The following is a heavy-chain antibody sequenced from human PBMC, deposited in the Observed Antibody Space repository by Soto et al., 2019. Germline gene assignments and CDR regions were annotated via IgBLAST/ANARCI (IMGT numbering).Heavy chain of an antibody. J-gene: IGHJ1*01. Sequence: ASAKVSCKASGYIFSNYGISWVRQAPGQGLEWMGWISTYNANTYYAQKFQGRVTMTTDTSTSTAYMELRSLRSDDTAVFYCARERDGSSWSSAESLQYWGQGTLVTVS. V-gene: IGHV1-18*01. CDR3: ARERDGSSWSSAESLQY. CDR1: GYIFSNYG. CDR2: ISTYNANT. D-gene: IGHD6-13*01.